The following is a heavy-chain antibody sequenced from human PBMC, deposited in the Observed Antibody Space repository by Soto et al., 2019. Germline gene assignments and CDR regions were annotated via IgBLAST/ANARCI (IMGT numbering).Heavy chain of an antibody. CDR3: AKDRRAGGNSAFYFDF. Sequence: PGGSLRLSCAASGFKFSNYAMSWVPQAPGKGLEWVSLISATGGGTYYADSVKGRFTISRDSSHNTLYLQVHSLTAEDTAVYYCAKDRRAGGNSAFYFDFWGQRAQVTVSP. CDR1: GFKFSNYA. J-gene: IGHJ4*02. D-gene: IGHD3-16*01. CDR2: ISATGGGT. V-gene: IGHV3-23*01.